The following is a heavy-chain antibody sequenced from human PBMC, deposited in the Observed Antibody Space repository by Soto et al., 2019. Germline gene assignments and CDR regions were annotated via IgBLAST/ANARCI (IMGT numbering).Heavy chain of an antibody. V-gene: IGHV1-3*01. Sequence: QVQLVQSGAEVKKPGASVKVSCKASGYTFTSYGIDWVRQAPGQRREWLGRIHAGNGDTDRSPRFQGRVIITRDAAATIAYMELSSLTSEDTAVYYCVSNQKGTNTGMDVWGQGTPVTVS. CDR2: IHAGNGDT. CDR3: VSNQKGTNTGMDV. J-gene: IGHJ6*02. CDR1: GYTFTSYG.